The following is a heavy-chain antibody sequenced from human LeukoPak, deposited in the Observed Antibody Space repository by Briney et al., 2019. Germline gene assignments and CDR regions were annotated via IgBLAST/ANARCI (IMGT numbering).Heavy chain of an antibody. CDR1: GGSFSSHY. V-gene: IGHV4-59*11. CDR2: IYYSGST. D-gene: IGHD6-6*01. CDR3: ARDLGGSSSEH. J-gene: IGHJ4*02. Sequence: PSETLSLTCTVSGGSFSSHYWSWIRQPPGKGLEWIGYIYYSGSTNYNPSLKSRVTISVDTSKNQFSLKLSSVTAADTAVYYCARDLGGSSSEHWGQGTLVTVSS.